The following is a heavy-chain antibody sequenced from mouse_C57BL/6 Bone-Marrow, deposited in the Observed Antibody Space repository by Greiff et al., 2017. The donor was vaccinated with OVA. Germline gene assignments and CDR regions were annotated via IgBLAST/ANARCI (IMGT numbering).Heavy chain of an antibody. D-gene: IGHD2-4*01. CDR1: GFNIKDDY. J-gene: IGHJ4*01. V-gene: IGHV14-4*01. Sequence: VQLQQSGAELVRPGASVKLSCTASGFNIKDDYMPWVKQRPEQGLEWIGWIDPENGDTEYASKLQGKATITADTSSNTAYLQLSSLTSEDTAVYYCTTYDYDGVYYAMDYWGQGTSVTVSS. CDR2: IDPENGDT. CDR3: TTYDYDGVYYAMDY.